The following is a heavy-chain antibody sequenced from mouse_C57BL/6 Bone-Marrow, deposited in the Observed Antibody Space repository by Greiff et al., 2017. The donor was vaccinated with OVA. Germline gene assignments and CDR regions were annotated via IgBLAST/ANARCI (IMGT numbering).Heavy chain of an antibody. CDR1: GYTFTSYG. J-gene: IGHJ1*03. CDR2: IYPRSGNT. CDR3: ARDVGWYFDV. Sequence: QVQLQQSGAELSRPGASVKLSCKASGYTFTSYGISWVKQRTGQGLEWIGEIYPRSGNTYYNEKFKGKATLTADKSSSTAYMELRSLTSEDSAVYFCARDVGWYFDVWGTGATVTVSS. D-gene: IGHD3-3*01. V-gene: IGHV1-81*01.